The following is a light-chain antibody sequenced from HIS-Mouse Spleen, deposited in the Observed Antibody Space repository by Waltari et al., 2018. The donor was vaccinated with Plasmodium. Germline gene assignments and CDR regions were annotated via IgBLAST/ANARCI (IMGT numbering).Light chain of an antibody. CDR2: GNS. Sequence: SVLTQPPSVSGAPGQRVTISCPGSSSNIGAGYDVHWYQQLPGTAPKLLIYGNSNRPSGVPDRFSGSKSGTSASLAITGLQAEDEADYYCQSYDSSLSGSGVFGGGTKLTVL. J-gene: IGLJ3*02. CDR1: SSNIGAGYD. V-gene: IGLV1-40*01. CDR3: QSYDSSLSGSGV.